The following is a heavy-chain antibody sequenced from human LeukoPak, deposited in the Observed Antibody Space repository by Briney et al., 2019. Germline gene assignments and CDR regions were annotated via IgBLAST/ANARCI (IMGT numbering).Heavy chain of an antibody. CDR2: IKQDGSEK. CDR3: ARDSGYDPDYFDY. Sequence: GGSLRLSCAASGFTFSSYWMSWVRQAPGKGLEWVANIKQDGSEKYYVDSVKGRFTISRDNAKNSLYLQMNSLRAEDTAVYYCARDSGYDPDYFDYWGQGTLATVSS. V-gene: IGHV3-7*01. CDR1: GFTFSSYW. D-gene: IGHD5-12*01. J-gene: IGHJ4*02.